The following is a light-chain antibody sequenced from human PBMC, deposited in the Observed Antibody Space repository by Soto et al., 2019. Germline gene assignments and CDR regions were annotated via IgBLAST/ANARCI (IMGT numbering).Light chain of an antibody. CDR1: VLAKKY. CDR2: KDS. CDR3: YSAADNNSWV. V-gene: IGLV3-27*01. Sequence: SYELTQPSSVSVSPGQTARITCSGDVLAKKYDRWFQQKPGQAPVLVIYKDSERPSGIPERFSGSSSGTTVTLTISGAQVEDEADYYCYSAADNNSWVFGGGTKLTVL. J-gene: IGLJ3*02.